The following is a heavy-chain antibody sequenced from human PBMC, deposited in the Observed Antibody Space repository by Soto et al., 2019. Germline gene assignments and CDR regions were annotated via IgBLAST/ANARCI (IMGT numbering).Heavy chain of an antibody. Sequence: GGSLSLSCAASVFASSSYGMHWIRQTPVRGPEWGAVVAYDGTNEYYTDSVKGRFTISRDNSKNTLYLKMNSLRAEDTAVYYCARDMSMAVPGRGEYYYYYGMDVWGQGTTVTVSS. J-gene: IGHJ6*02. CDR2: VAYDGTNE. CDR1: VFASSSYG. CDR3: ARDMSMAVPGRGEYYYYYGMDV. D-gene: IGHD6-19*01. V-gene: IGHV3-30*03.